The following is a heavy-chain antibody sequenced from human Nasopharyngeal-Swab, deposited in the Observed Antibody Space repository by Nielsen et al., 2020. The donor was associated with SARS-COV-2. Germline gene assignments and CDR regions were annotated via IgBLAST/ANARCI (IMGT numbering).Heavy chain of an antibody. V-gene: IGHV1-8*01. CDR1: GYTFTSYD. D-gene: IGHD3-10*01. Sequence: ASVKVSCKASGYTFTSYDINWVRQATGQGLEWMGWMNPNSGNTGYAQKFQGRVTMTRNTSISTAYMELSSLRSEDTAVYYCARGLSRRRLLPTYYFDYWGQGTLVTVPS. CDR2: MNPNSGNT. CDR3: ARGLSRRRLLPTYYFDY. J-gene: IGHJ4*02.